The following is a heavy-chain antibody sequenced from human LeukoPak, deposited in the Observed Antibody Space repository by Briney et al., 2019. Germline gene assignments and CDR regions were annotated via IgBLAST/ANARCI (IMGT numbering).Heavy chain of an antibody. CDR1: GDSVSSNSAA. Sequence: SQTLSLTCAISGDSVSSNSAAWNWIRQSPSRGLEWLGRISYRSKWSHDYAVSVKSRITINPDTSKNQFSLQLNSVTPEDTAVYYCARDMDSSWFPFDYWGQGTLVAVSS. D-gene: IGHD6-13*01. CDR3: ARDMDSSWFPFDY. J-gene: IGHJ4*02. V-gene: IGHV6-1*01. CDR2: ISYRSKWSH.